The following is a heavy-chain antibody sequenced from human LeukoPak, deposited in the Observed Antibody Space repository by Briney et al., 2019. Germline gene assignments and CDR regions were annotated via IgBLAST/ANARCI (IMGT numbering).Heavy chain of an antibody. CDR2: IAGSDGFT. V-gene: IGHV3-23*01. J-gene: IGHJ4*02. Sequence: GGSLRLSCAASGFPFSSYAMNWVRQAPGKGLEWVSVIAGSDGFTQYADSVKGRFTISRDNSKDTVYLQMNRLRVEDTALYYCVRSLDYWGQGTLVTVSS. CDR1: GFPFSSYA. CDR3: VRSLDY.